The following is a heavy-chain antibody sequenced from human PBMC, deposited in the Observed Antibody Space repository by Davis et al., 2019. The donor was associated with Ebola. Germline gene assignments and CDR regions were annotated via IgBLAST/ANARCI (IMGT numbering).Heavy chain of an antibody. D-gene: IGHD3-16*01. V-gene: IGHV1-46*01. CDR2: INPSGGST. CDR1: GYTFTSYY. Sequence: ASVKVSCKASGYTFTSYYMHWVRQAPGQGLEWMGIINPSGGSTSYAQKFQGRVTMTRDTSTSTVYMELSSLRSEDTAVYYCARDRRKRGREDYFDYWGQGTPVTVSS. CDR3: ARDRRKRGREDYFDY. J-gene: IGHJ4*02.